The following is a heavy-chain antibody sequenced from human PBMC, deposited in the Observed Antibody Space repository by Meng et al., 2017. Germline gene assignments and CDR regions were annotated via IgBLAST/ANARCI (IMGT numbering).Heavy chain of an antibody. D-gene: IGHD5-18*01. CDR1: GFTFSSYE. CDR3: ARGVDTANGMDV. J-gene: IGHJ6*02. V-gene: IGHV3-48*03. Sequence: GGSLRLSCAASGFTFSSYEMNWVRQAPGKGLEWVSYISSSGSTIYYADSVKGRFTISRDNAKNALYLQMNTLRGEDTAVYYCARGVDTANGMDVWGHGTSVTVSS. CDR2: ISSSGSTI.